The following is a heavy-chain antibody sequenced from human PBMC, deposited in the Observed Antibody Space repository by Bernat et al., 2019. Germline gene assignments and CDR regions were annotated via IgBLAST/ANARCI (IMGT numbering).Heavy chain of an antibody. V-gene: IGHV3-23*01. J-gene: IGHJ4*02. CDR3: AKCVRVSPVGATLFDF. D-gene: IGHD1-26*01. CDR2: ISGSGGST. CDR1: GFTFSSYA. Sequence: EVQLLESGGGLVKPGGSLRLSCAASGFTFSSYAMSWVRQAPGKGLEWVSAISGSGGSTYYADSVKGRFTISRDNSKNTLYLQMNSLRAEDTAVYYWAKCVRVSPVGATLFDFWGQGTLVTVSS.